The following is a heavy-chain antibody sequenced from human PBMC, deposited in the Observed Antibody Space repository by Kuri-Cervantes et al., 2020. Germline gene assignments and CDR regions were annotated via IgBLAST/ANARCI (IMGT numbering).Heavy chain of an antibody. Sequence: GGSLRLSCAASGFTFDDYGMSWVRQAPGKGLVWVSRINSDGSSTSYADSVKGRFTISRDNAKNTLYLQMNSLRAEDTAVYYCAGDPFAIAAWGDYYYGMDVWGQGTTVTVSS. V-gene: IGHV3-74*01. J-gene: IGHJ6*02. CDR1: GFTFDDYG. CDR2: INSDGSST. CDR3: AGDPFAIAAWGDYYYGMDV. D-gene: IGHD6-6*01.